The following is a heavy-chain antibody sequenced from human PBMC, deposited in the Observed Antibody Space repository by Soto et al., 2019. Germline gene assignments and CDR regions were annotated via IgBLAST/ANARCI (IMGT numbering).Heavy chain of an antibody. D-gene: IGHD1-26*01. Sequence: SETLSLTCTFSCGSVINSYWGWIRQPPGKGLEWVAYVYYSGSTNYNPSLGSRVTISVDKSKNQFSLKMTSVTGADTAVYYCARGRSHEWELLVQYFDYWGQGTLVTVSS. V-gene: IGHV4-59*02. J-gene: IGHJ4*02. CDR3: ARGRSHEWELLVQYFDY. CDR2: VYYSGST. CDR1: CGSVINSY.